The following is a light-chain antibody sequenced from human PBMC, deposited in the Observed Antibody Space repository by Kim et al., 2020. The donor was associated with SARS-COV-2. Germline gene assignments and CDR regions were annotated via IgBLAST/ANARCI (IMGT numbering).Light chain of an antibody. CDR3: AAWDDSLNGRV. CDR1: SSNIGGNT. Sequence: ELTQPPSASGTPGQRVTISCSGSSSNIGGNTVNWYQQLPGTAPKLLIYSNNQRPSGVPDRFSGSKSGTSASLAISGLQSEDEADYYCAAWDDSLNGRVFGGGTKLTVL. CDR2: SNN. J-gene: IGLJ2*01. V-gene: IGLV1-44*01.